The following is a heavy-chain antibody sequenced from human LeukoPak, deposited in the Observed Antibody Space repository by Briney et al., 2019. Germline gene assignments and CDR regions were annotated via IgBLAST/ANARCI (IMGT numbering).Heavy chain of an antibody. CDR1: GGTFSSYA. D-gene: IGHD6-19*01. Sequence: SVKVSCKASGGTFSSYAISWVRQAPGQGLEWMGGIIPIFGTANYAQKFQGRVTITADESTGTAYMELSSLRSEDTAVYYCATRGGYSSGWAYWGQGTLVTVSS. J-gene: IGHJ4*02. CDR3: ATRGGYSSGWAY. V-gene: IGHV1-69*13. CDR2: IIPIFGTA.